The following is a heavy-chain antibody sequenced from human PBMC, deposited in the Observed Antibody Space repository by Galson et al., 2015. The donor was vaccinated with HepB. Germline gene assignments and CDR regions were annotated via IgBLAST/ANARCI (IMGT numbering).Heavy chain of an antibody. CDR3: ASVLLVWFGWPIRYYGLDA. CDR2: ISPYKGDK. J-gene: IGHJ6*02. CDR1: GYAFPNYV. Sequence: SVKVSCKASGYAFPNYVISWVRQAPGQGLEWMGCISPYKGDKNYAQKVQGRVTMNKETSTSTVYMELRRLRSDDTAVYYCASVLLVWFGWPIRYYGLDAWGQGTTVTVSS. V-gene: IGHV1-18*01. D-gene: IGHD3-10*01.